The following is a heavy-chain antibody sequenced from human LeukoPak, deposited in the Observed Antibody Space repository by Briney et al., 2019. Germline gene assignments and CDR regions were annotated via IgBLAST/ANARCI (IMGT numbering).Heavy chain of an antibody. J-gene: IGHJ4*02. Sequence: GGFLRLSCAASGFTFSNYWMHWVRQTPGKGLVWVSRINTDGTTRYADSVKGRFTISRDNAKNTLYLQMDSLRAEDTAVYYCARGAGIVGSTTPFDYWGQGALVTVSS. D-gene: IGHD1-26*01. CDR1: GFTFSNYW. V-gene: IGHV3-74*01. CDR3: ARGAGIVGSTTPFDY. CDR2: INTDGTT.